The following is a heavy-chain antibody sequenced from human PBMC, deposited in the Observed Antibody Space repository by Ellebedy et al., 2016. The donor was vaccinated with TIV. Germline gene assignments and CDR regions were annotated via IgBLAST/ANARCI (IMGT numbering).Heavy chain of an antibody. Sequence: PGGSLRLSCTGSGFNFGSFRMSWVRQAPGKGLEWVSSITSSGGYTYFADSLKGRLTISRDNAKNSLYLHMNSLRAEDTAVYFCARDAATGFIWSGNYWDSWGQGTLVTVSS. V-gene: IGHV3-21*06. J-gene: IGHJ5*01. CDR1: GFNFGSFR. D-gene: IGHD3-3*01. CDR2: ITSSGGYT. CDR3: ARDAATGFIWSGNYWDS.